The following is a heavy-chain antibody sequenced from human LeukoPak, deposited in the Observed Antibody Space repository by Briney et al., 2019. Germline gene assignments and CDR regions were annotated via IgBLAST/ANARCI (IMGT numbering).Heavy chain of an antibody. CDR2: ISYDGSNK. J-gene: IGHJ4*02. CDR3: AREGDSSGWYGDY. D-gene: IGHD6-19*01. V-gene: IGHV3-30-3*01. CDR1: GFTFSSYA. Sequence: GGSLRLSCAASGFTFSSYARHWVRQAPGKGLEWVAVISYDGSNKYYADSVKGRFTISRDNSKNTLYLQMNSLRAEDTAVYYCAREGDSSGWYGDYWGQGTLVPVSS.